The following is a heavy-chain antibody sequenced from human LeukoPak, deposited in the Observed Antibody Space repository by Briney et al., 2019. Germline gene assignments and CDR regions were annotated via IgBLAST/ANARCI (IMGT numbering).Heavy chain of an antibody. CDR2: INHSGST. V-gene: IGHV4-34*01. CDR3: AIAQGGYRYYYYYMDV. D-gene: IGHD5-12*01. Sequence: SETLSLTCAVYGGSFSGYYWSWIRQPPGKGLEWIGEINHSGSTNYNPSLKSRVTISVDTSKNQFSLKLSSVTAADTAVYYCAIAQGGYRYYYYYMDVWGKGTTVTVSS. CDR1: GGSFSGYY. J-gene: IGHJ6*03.